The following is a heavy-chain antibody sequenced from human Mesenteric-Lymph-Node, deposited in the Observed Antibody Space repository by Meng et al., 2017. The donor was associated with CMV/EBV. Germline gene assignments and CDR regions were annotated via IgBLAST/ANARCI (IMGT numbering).Heavy chain of an antibody. CDR1: GGSFSGYY. CDR3: ARRYCSSTSCSDFDY. D-gene: IGHD2-2*01. CDR2: INHSGST. V-gene: IGHV4-34*01. Sequence: SETLSLTCAVYGGSFSGYYWSWIRQPPGKGLEWIGEINHSGSTNYNPSLKSRVTISVDTSKNQFSLKLTSVTAADTAVYYCARRYCSSTSCSDFDYWGQGTLVTVSS. J-gene: IGHJ4*02.